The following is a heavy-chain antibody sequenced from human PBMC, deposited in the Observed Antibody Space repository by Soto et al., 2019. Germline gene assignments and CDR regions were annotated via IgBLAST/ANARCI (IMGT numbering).Heavy chain of an antibody. CDR2: CYHSGST. J-gene: IGHJ5*02. CDR3: ARVAYCGGDCYRGFDP. D-gene: IGHD2-21*02. V-gene: IGHV4-30-2*01. Sequence: QLQLQESGSGLVKPSQTLSLTCAVSGGSISSGGYSWSWIRQPPGKGLEWIGYCYHSGSTYYNPARKSRVTISADRSKNQCSLKLSSVTAADTAVYYCARVAYCGGDCYRGFDPWGQGTLVNVSS. CDR1: GGSISSGGYS.